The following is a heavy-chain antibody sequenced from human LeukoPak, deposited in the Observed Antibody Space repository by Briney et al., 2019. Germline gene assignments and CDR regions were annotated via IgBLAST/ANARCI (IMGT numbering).Heavy chain of an antibody. CDR1: GGTFSSYA. Sequence: GASVKVSCKASGGTFSSYAISWVRQAPGQGLEWMGGIIPILGIANYAQKFQGRVTITADKSTSTAYMELSSLRSEDTAVYYCAYRGEYHRHQLNDYWGQGTLVTVSS. J-gene: IGHJ4*02. V-gene: IGHV1-69*10. D-gene: IGHD3-16*01. CDR3: AYRGEYHRHQLNDY. CDR2: IIPILGIA.